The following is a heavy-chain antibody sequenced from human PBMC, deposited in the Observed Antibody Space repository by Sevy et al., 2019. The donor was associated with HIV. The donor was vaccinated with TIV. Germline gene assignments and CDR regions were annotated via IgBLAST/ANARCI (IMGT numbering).Heavy chain of an antibody. CDR2: IPHDGGTQ. CDR3: ARDALPFCAGDCYSHFFDP. D-gene: IGHD2-21*02. Sequence: GGSLRLSCVGSGFTFSSYSFNWVLLAPGKELEWVSLIPHDGGTQFFADSVRGRFTISRDNSKNTLWLEMNSLRPEDSAGYFCARDALPFCAGDCYSHFFDPWGQGTLVTVSS. CDR1: GFTFSSYS. V-gene: IGHV3-30*04. J-gene: IGHJ5*02.